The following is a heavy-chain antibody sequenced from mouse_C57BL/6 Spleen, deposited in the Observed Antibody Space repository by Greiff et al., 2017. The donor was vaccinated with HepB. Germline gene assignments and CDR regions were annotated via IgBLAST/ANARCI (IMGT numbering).Heavy chain of an antibody. J-gene: IGHJ1*03. V-gene: IGHV1-53*01. CDR1: GYTFTSYW. CDR2: INPSNGGT. D-gene: IGHD1-1*01. Sequence: QVQLKQPGTELVKPGASVKLSCKASGYTFTSYWMHWVKQRPGQGLEWIGNINPSNGGTNYNEKFKSKATLTVDKSSSTAYMQLSSLTSEDSAVYYCAREFGYYGSSWYFDVWGTGTTVTVSS. CDR3: AREFGYYGSSWYFDV.